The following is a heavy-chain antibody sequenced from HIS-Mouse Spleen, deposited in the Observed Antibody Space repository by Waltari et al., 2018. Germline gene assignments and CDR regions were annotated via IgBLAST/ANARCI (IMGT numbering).Heavy chain of an antibody. Sequence: QLQLQASGPVLVTPSETLSLTRTVSGGTLSSRSYYWGWIRQPPGKGLEWIGSIYYSGSTYYNPSLKSRVTISVDTSKNQFSLKLSSVTAADTAVYYCARRRGWFDYWGQGTLVTVSS. CDR3: ARRRGWFDY. J-gene: IGHJ4*02. CDR1: GGTLSSRSYY. CDR2: IYYSGST. V-gene: IGHV4-39*01. D-gene: IGHD6-19*01.